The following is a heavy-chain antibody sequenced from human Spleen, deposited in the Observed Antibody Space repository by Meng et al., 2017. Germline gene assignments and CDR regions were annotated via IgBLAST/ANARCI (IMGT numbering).Heavy chain of an antibody. CDR3: ARNLAIAAAGFEY. Sequence: QVQLQQWGAGLLKPSETLSLTCAVYGGSFSGYYWSWIRQPPGKALEWIGEINHSGITNYNPSIKSRVTQSIDTSKNQFSLKIYDVTAADTAVYYCARNLAIAAAGFEYWGQGTLVTVSS. V-gene: IGHV4-34*01. CDR2: INHSGIT. D-gene: IGHD6-13*01. J-gene: IGHJ4*02. CDR1: GGSFSGYY.